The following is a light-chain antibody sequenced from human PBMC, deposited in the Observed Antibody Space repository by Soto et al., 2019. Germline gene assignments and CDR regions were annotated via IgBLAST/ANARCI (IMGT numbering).Light chain of an antibody. J-gene: IGKJ1*01. CDR1: QSVGGSY. Sequence: EIVLTQSPGTLSLSPGERATLSCRASQSVGGSYLAWFQQKPGQAPRLLIYVASTRATGVPDRFSGSGSATDFSLTINRLAPEDFAVYYCQHYGSSPWTFGQGTKVEIK. CDR2: VAS. CDR3: QHYGSSPWT. V-gene: IGKV3-20*01.